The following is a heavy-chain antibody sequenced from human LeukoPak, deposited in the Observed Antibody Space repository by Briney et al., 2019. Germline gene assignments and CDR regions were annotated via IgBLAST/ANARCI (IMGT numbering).Heavy chain of an antibody. D-gene: IGHD3-16*02. CDR2: VYHSGST. CDR1: GASISSDY. Sequence: SETLSLTCTVSGASISSDYWNWIRQPPGKGLEWIGHVYHSGSTNYNPSLKSRVTISVDTSKNQFSLKLSSVTAADTAVYYCARGYTYYYYYGMDVWGQGTTVTVSS. J-gene: IGHJ6*02. CDR3: ARGYTYYYYYGMDV. V-gene: IGHV4-59*12.